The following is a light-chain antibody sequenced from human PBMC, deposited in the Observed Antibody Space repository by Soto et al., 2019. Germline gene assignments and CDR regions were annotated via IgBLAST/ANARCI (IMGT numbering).Light chain of an antibody. J-gene: IGLJ1*01. CDR3: KSYDNSLSALV. V-gene: IGLV1-40*01. Sequence: QSLLTLPTSVSGAPGQRVTISCTGSISNIVAGYDVDWYWQLPGTAPKLLIDGHSSRPSGVPDRFSASKSGTSASLAITGLQADDEADYYCKSYDNSLSALVFGTGTKVTVL. CDR2: GHS. CDR1: ISNIVAGYD.